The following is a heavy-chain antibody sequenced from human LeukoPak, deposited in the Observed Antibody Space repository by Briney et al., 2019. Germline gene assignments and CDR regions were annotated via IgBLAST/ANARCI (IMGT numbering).Heavy chain of an antibody. CDR1: GGSFSGYY. CDR3: ARWSRRFGELRFDY. D-gene: IGHD3-10*01. Sequence: SETLSLTCAAYGGSFSGYYWSWIRQPPGKGLEWIGEINHSGSTNYNPSLKSRVTISVDTSKNQFSLKLSSVTAADTAVYYCARWSRRFGELRFDYWGQGTLVTVSS. V-gene: IGHV4-34*01. CDR2: INHSGST. J-gene: IGHJ4*02.